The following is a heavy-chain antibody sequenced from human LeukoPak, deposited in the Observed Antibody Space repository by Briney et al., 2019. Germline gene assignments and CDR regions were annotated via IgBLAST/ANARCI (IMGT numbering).Heavy chain of an antibody. Sequence: GGSLRLSCAAPGFTFSSYGMHWVRQAPGKGLEWVAFIRYDGSNKYYADSVKGRFTISRDNSKNTLHLQMNSLRAEDTAVYYCARSYYEYYYDSSGYYRPYFDYWGQGTLVTVSS. CDR2: IRYDGSNK. D-gene: IGHD3-22*01. CDR1: GFTFSSYG. J-gene: IGHJ4*02. V-gene: IGHV3-30*02. CDR3: ARSYYEYYYDSSGYYRPYFDY.